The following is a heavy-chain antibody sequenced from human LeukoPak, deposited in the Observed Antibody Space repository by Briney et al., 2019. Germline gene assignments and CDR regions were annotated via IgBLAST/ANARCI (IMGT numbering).Heavy chain of an antibody. CDR3: GRGPPRRKYYYMDV. V-gene: IGHV3-13*01. Sequence: GGSLRLSCAASGFTFSSCDMHWVRQPTGEGLEWVSTIGIASDTYYPGSVEGRFTLSRANAKNSLFLQMNSLTAGDTAVNYGGRGPPRRKYYYMDVWGKGTTVTVSS. CDR1: GFTFSSCD. CDR2: IGIASDT. J-gene: IGHJ6*03.